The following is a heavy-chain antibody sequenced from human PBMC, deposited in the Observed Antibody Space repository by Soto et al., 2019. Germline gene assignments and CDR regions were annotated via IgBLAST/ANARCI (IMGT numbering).Heavy chain of an antibody. CDR3: TNCARVTGWCYFDY. J-gene: IGHJ4*02. Sequence: GGSLRLSCAASGFIFSNYAMSWVRQAPGKWLEWVSGISGSGDDTYYADSVKGRFTISRDNSKNTLYLQVNSLRAEDTAMYYCTNCARVTGWCYFDYWGQGTLVTVSS. V-gene: IGHV3-23*01. CDR2: ISGSGDDT. D-gene: IGHD1-20*01. CDR1: GFIFSNYA.